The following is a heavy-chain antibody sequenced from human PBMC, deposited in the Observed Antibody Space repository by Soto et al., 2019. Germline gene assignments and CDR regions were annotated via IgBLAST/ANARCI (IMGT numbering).Heavy chain of an antibody. CDR3: AREHQDYDILTGYHYYYYGMDV. J-gene: IGHJ6*02. V-gene: IGHV4-39*01. Sequence: PSETLSLTCTVSGGSISSSSYYWGWIRQPPGKGLEWIGSIYYSGSTYYNPSLKSRVTISVDTSKNQFSLKLSSVTAADTAVYYCAREHQDYDILTGYHYYYYGMDVWGQGTTVTVSS. CDR2: IYYSGST. CDR1: GGSISSSSYY. D-gene: IGHD3-9*01.